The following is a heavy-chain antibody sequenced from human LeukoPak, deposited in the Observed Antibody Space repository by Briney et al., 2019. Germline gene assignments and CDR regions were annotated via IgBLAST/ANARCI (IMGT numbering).Heavy chain of an antibody. J-gene: IGHJ4*02. CDR3: ARGRVWELYFDY. D-gene: IGHD1-26*01. CDR1: EYTFTGYY. Sequence: GASVKVSCKASEYTFTGYYMHWVRQAPGQRLEWMGWINAGNGNTKYSQKFQGRVTITRDTSASTAYMELSSLRSEDTAVYYCARGRVWELYFDYWGQGTLVTVSS. CDR2: INAGNGNT. V-gene: IGHV1-3*01.